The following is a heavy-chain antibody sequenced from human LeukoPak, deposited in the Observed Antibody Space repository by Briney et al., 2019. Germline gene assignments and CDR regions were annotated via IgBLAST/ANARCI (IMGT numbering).Heavy chain of an antibody. J-gene: IGHJ4*02. V-gene: IGHV1-2*02. CDR2: INPNSGGR. Sequence: VASVKVSCKASGYTFSDYYILWVRQAPGHGLEWMGGINPNSGGRNYAQKFQGRVTMTRDTSINTAYMDLSRLRSDDSAAYYCARSRGGELLFDYWGQGTLVTVSS. CDR1: GYTFSDYY. D-gene: IGHD3-16*01. CDR3: ARSRGGELLFDY.